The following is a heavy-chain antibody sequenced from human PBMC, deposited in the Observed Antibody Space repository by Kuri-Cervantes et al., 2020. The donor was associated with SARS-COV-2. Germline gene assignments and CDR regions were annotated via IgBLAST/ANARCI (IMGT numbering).Heavy chain of an antibody. CDR2: INPSGGST. CDR3: ARALGSSWYEDAFDI. J-gene: IGHJ3*02. D-gene: IGHD6-13*01. Sequence: GESLKISCKASGYTFTSYYMHWVRQAPGQGLEWMGIINPSGGSTSYAQKFQGRVTMTRDTSTSTVYMELSSLRSEDTAVYYCARALGSSWYEDAFDIWGQGTMVTVSS. V-gene: IGHV1-46*01. CDR1: GYTFTSYY.